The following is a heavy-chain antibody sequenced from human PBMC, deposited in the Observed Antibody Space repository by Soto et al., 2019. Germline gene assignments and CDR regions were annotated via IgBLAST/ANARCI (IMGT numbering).Heavy chain of an antibody. CDR3: ARDQYAVGGDC. CDR2: INTYNGKT. Sequence: QVQLVQSGVEVKKPGASVKVSCKASGYTFTDYGVSWVRQAPGQGLEWMGWINTYNGKTNYAQKVQGRVTMTTDTAAATAYMELRSLKSDDTAVYYCARDQYAVGGDCWGLGTLVTVSS. J-gene: IGHJ4*02. D-gene: IGHD1-26*01. CDR1: GYTFTDYG. V-gene: IGHV1-18*01.